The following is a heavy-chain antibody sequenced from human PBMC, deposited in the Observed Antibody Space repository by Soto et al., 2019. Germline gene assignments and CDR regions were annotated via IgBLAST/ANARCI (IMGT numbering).Heavy chain of an antibody. CDR3: AKDYYYDSSGYYLRPGYFQH. CDR2: ISWNSGSI. V-gene: IGHV3-9*01. D-gene: IGHD3-22*01. J-gene: IGHJ1*01. CDR1: GFTFDDYA. Sequence: EVQLVESGGGLVQPGRSLRLSCAASGFTFDDYAMHWVRQAPGKGLEWVSGISWNSGSIGYADSVKGRFTISRDNAKNSLYLQMNSLRAEDTALYYCAKDYYYDSSGYYLRPGYFQHWGQGTLVTVSS.